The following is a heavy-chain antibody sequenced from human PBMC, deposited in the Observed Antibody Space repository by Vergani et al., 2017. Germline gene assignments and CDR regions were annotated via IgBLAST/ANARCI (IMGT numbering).Heavy chain of an antibody. D-gene: IGHD3-9*01. J-gene: IGHJ4*02. CDR1: DSTFRSIG. CDR3: AKDLDDILTGPFDY. Sequence: QVQLVESGGGVVQPGGSLRPSFEAPDSTFRSIGRNWFGQAPGKGLEWVALIRYDGSNKYYADSVKGRFTISRDNSKNTLYLQMNSLRAEDTAVYYCAKDLDDILTGPFDYWGQGTLVTVSS. V-gene: IGHV3-30*02. CDR2: IRYDGSNK.